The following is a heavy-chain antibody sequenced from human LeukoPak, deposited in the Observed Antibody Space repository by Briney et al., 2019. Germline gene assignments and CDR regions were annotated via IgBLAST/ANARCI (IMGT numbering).Heavy chain of an antibody. CDR3: ARDQAHINNYDPTYYYYGMDV. V-gene: IGHV3-11*01. CDR1: GFTFSDYY. J-gene: IGHJ6*02. CDR2: ISSSGSTI. Sequence: GGSLRLSCAASGFTFSDYYMSWIRQAPGKGLEWVSYISSSGSTIHYADSVKGRFTISRDNAKNSLYLQMNSLRAEDTAVYYCARDQAHINNYDPTYYYYGMDVWGQGTTATVSS. D-gene: IGHD3-22*01.